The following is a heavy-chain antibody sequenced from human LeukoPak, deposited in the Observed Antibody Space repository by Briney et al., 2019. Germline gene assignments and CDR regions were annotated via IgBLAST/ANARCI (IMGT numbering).Heavy chain of an antibody. CDR3: ALSAAYGDYLSVLDY. CDR2: IYWNDDK. CDR1: GFSRRTSGVG. J-gene: IGHJ4*02. D-gene: IGHD4-17*01. V-gene: IGHV2-5*01. Sequence: SGPTLVKPTQTLTLTCTFSGFSRRTSGVGVGWIRQPPGKALEWLALIYWNDDKRYSPALKSRLTITKDTSKNQVVLTMTNMDPVDTATYYCALSAAYGDYLSVLDYWGQGTLVTVSS.